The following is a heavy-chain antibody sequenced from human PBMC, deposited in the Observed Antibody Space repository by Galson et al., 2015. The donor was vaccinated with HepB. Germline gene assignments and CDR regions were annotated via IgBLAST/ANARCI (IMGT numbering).Heavy chain of an antibody. CDR2: IDPSDSYT. CDR3: ARRRNIVVVPAAIPAFDI. D-gene: IGHD2-2*01. J-gene: IGHJ3*02. V-gene: IGHV5-10-1*01. Sequence: PGKGLEWMGRIDPSDSYTNYSPSFQGHVTISADKSISTAYLQWSSLKASDTAMYYCARRRNIVVVPAAIPAFDIWGQGTMVTVSS.